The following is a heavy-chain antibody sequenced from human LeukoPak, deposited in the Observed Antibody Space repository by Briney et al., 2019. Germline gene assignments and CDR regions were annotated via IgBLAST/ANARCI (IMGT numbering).Heavy chain of an antibody. J-gene: IGHJ5*02. CDR1: GFTFSSYS. D-gene: IGHD3-10*01. V-gene: IGHV3-21*01. Sequence: GGSLRLSCAASGFTFSSYSMNWVRQAPGKGLEWVSSISSSSSYIYYADSVKGRFTISRDNAKNSLYLQMNSLRAEDTAVYYCAREYYRFGEPGTRWFDPWGQGTLVTVSS. CDR2: ISSSSSYI. CDR3: AREYYRFGEPGTRWFDP.